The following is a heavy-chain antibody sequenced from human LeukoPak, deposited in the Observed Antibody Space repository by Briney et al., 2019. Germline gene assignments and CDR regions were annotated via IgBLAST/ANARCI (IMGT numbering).Heavy chain of an antibody. CDR2: IKQDGSEK. V-gene: IGHV3-7*01. CDR1: GFTFTTYW. Sequence: GGSLRLSCTASGFTFTTYWMTWVRQAPGKGLEWVANIKQDGSEKYYVDSVKGRFTISRDNAESSLYLQMSSLRAEDTAVYYCARGRGVAYWGQGTLVTVSS. CDR3: ARGRGVAY. D-gene: IGHD3-10*01. J-gene: IGHJ4*02.